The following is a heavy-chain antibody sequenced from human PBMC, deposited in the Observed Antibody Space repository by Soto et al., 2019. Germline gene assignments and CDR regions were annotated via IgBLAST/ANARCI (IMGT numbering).Heavy chain of an antibody. CDR1: GYTFTSYV. CDR2: INPSGGST. D-gene: IGHD3-22*01. V-gene: IGHV1-46*01. Sequence: ASVKVSCTASGYTFTSYVISWVRQAPGQGLEWMGIINPSGGSTSYAQKFQGRVTMTRDTSTSTVYMELSSLRSEDTAVYYCARWGYDSSGIDAFDIWGQGTMVTVSS. CDR3: ARWGYDSSGIDAFDI. J-gene: IGHJ3*02.